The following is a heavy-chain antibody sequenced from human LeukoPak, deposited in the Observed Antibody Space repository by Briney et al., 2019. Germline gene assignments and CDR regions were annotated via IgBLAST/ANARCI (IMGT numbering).Heavy chain of an antibody. Sequence: PGGSLRLSCVVSGFNFNPYYMSWIRQAPGKGLEWISYICLHGYPLDYADSVKGRFTISRDNAKNSLYLDMTSLTAEDTAVYYCARKDFSSGSFTYWGQGTLVTVSS. CDR1: GFNFNPYY. CDR3: ARKDFSSGSFTY. V-gene: IGHV3-11*04. D-gene: IGHD6-19*01. J-gene: IGHJ4*02. CDR2: ICLHGYPL.